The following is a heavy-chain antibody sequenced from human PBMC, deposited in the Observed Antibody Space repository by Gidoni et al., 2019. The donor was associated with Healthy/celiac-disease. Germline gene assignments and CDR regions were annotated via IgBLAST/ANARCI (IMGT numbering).Heavy chain of an antibody. D-gene: IGHD3-22*01. CDR2: ISSSGSTI. CDR1: GFTFRSYE. J-gene: IGHJ3*02. V-gene: IGHV3-48*03. Sequence: EVQLVESGGGLVQPGGSLRPSSPASGFTFRSYEMNWVRQAPGKGLEWVSYISSSGSTIYYADSVKGRFTISRDNAKNSLYLQMNSLRAEDTAVYYCARMYDSSGYDAFDIWGQGTMVTVSS. CDR3: ARMYDSSGYDAFDI.